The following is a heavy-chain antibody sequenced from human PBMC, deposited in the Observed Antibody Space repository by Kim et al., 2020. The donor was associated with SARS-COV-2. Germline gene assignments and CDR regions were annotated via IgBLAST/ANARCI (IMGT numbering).Heavy chain of an antibody. CDR2: INPSSGGT. CDR1: GYTFIDFY. J-gene: IGHJ5*02. V-gene: IGHV1-2*02. Sequence: ASVKVSCKTAGYTFIDFYIHWVRQAPGQGLEWVGWINPSSGGTKFAQKFQGRVTMTRDTSISTAFMELSSLKSDYTAVYFCARGQSISYSWFDTWGQGTL. CDR3: ARGQSISYSWFDT. D-gene: IGHD4-4*01.